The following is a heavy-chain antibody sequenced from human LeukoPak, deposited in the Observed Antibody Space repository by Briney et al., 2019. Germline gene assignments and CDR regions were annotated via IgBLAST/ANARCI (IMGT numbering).Heavy chain of an antibody. Sequence: GGSLRLSCAASGLTFSIHWMSWVRQAPGKGLEWVASINQDESRKHYSDSVRGRFTISRDNTRNSLFLHMDSLSVDDTAIYYCAKLIRDVTIYDFWGRGALVTVSS. CDR3: AKLIRDVTIYDF. D-gene: IGHD3/OR15-3a*01. V-gene: IGHV3-7*01. CDR1: GLTFSIHW. CDR2: INQDESRK. J-gene: IGHJ2*01.